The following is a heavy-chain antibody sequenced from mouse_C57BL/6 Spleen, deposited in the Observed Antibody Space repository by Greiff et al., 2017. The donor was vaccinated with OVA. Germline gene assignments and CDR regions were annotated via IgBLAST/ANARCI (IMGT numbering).Heavy chain of an antibody. CDR2: INPGSGGT. J-gene: IGHJ4*01. Sequence: QVQLQQSGAELVRPGPSVKVSCKASGYAFTNYLIEWVKQRPGQGLEWIGVINPGSGGTNYNEKFKGKATLTADKSSSTAYMQLSSLTSEDSAVYFCARDDYSYAMDYWGQGTSVTVSS. CDR3: ARDDYSYAMDY. V-gene: IGHV1-54*01. CDR1: GYAFTNYL. D-gene: IGHD2-4*01.